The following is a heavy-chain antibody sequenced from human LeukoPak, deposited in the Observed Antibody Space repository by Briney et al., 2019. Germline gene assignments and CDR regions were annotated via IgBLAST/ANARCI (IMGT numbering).Heavy chain of an antibody. V-gene: IGHV3-21*04. CDR2: ISSSSSYI. CDR1: GFTFSSYS. D-gene: IGHD4-4*01. CDR3: ASSKGGAFDI. Sequence: GGSLRLSCAASGFTFSSYSMNWVRQAPGKGLEWVSSISSSSSYIYYADSVKGRFTISRDNSKNTLYLQMNSLRAEDTAVYYCASSKGGAFDIWGQGTMVTVSS. J-gene: IGHJ3*02.